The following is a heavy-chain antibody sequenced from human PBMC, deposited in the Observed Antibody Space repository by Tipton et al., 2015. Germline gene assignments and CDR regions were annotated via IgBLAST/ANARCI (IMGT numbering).Heavy chain of an antibody. D-gene: IGHD3-22*01. CDR3: ARERDSINRGLDY. Sequence: LRLSCTVSGDSITSNYWNWIRQPPGQGLEWIGYIYYSGSTNYNPSLKSRVTISVDTSKNQFSLKLSSVTAADTAVYYCARERDSINRGLDYWGQGTLVTVSS. J-gene: IGHJ4*02. V-gene: IGHV4-59*01. CDR1: GDSITSNY. CDR2: IYYSGST.